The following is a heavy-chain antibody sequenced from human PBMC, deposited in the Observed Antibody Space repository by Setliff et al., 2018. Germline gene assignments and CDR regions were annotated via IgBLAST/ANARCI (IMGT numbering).Heavy chain of an antibody. CDR2: VDPEDGET. Sequence: ASVKVSCKASGYTFTDYYMHWVQQAPGKGLEWMGRVDPEDGETIYAEKFQGRVTITADTSTDTAYMELSSLRSEDTAVYYCASHYYDSSGYFDYWGQGTLVTVSS. CDR3: ASHYYDSSGYFDY. J-gene: IGHJ4*02. D-gene: IGHD3-22*01. V-gene: IGHV1-69-2*01. CDR1: GYTFTDYY.